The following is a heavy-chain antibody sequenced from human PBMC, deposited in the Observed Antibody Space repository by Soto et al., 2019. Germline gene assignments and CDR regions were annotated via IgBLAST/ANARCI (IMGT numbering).Heavy chain of an antibody. CDR1: GYTFTSYG. CDR3: AREAAFPGPHDAFDI. CDR2: ISAYKGNT. V-gene: IGHV1-18*01. D-gene: IGHD3-3*02. Sequence: GASVKVSCKASGYTFTSYGISWVRQAPGQGLEWMGWISAYKGNTNYAQKLQGRVTMTTDTSTSTAYMELRSLRSDDTAVYYCAREAAFPGPHDAFDIWGQGTMVTVSS. J-gene: IGHJ3*02.